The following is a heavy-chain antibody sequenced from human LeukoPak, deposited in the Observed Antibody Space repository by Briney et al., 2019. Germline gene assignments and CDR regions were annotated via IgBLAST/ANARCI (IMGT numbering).Heavy chain of an antibody. CDR3: ARDAGMVRGVILYYFDY. V-gene: IGHV3-21*01. CDR1: RFTFSSYS. Sequence: GGALRLSCAASRFTFSSYSMNWVRQAPGKGLEWVSSITSSSNYIYYADSVKGRFTISRDNAKNSLFLQMNSLRAEDTALYYCARDAGMVRGVILYYFDYWGQGTLVTVSS. J-gene: IGHJ4*02. CDR2: ITSSSNYI. D-gene: IGHD3-10*01.